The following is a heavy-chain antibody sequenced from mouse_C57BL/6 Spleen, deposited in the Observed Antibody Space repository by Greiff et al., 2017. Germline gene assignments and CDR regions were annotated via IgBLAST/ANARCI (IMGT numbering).Heavy chain of an antibody. CDR3: ARVITTVARYYAMDY. CDR1: GFSLSTSGMG. D-gene: IGHD1-1*01. V-gene: IGHV8-12*01. CDR2: IYWDDDK. Sequence: QVQLKESGPGILQSSQTLSLTCSFSGFSLSTSGMGVSWIRQPSGKGLEWLAHIYWDDDKRYNPSLKSRLTISKDTSRNQVFLKITSVDTADTATYYCARVITTVARYYAMDYWGQGTSVTVSS. J-gene: IGHJ4*01.